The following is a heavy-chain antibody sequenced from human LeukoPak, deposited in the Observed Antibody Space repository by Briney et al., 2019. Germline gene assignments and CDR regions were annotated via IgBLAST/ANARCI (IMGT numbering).Heavy chain of an antibody. D-gene: IGHD6-13*01. J-gene: IGHJ4*02. V-gene: IGHV4-59*01. Sequence: SETLSLTCAVYGGSFSGYYWSWIRQPPGKGLEWIGYIYYSGSTNYNPSLKSRVTISVDTSKNQFSLKLSSVTAADTAVYYCARDEFGIAAAGSWGQGTLVTVSS. CDR2: IYYSGST. CDR3: ARDEFGIAAAGS. CDR1: GGSFSGYY.